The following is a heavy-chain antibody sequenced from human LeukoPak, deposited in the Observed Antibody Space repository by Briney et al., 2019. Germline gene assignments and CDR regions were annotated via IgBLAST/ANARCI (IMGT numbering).Heavy chain of an antibody. Sequence: PGGPLRLSCAASGFTVSSKYMSWVRQTPRKGLHWVAFRYSIGDAYTPDSLQCRFTISRDDSESTLYLQMDSLRAEDTAVYYCATGYSFGSGSYGYLDYWGQGTLVTVSS. CDR3: ATGYSFGSGSYGYLDY. CDR1: GFTVSSKY. CDR2: RYSIGDA. J-gene: IGHJ4*02. D-gene: IGHD3-10*01. V-gene: IGHV3-53*01.